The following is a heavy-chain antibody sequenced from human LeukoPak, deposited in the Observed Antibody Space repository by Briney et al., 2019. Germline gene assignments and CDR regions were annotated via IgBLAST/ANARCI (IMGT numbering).Heavy chain of an antibody. V-gene: IGHV3-48*04. J-gene: IGHJ6*04. Sequence: GGSLRLSCAASGFTFSSYAMSWVRQAPGKGLEWVSYISSSSSTIYYADSVKGRFTISRDNAKNSLYLQMNSLRAEDTAVYYCAELGITMIGGVWGKGTTVTVSS. CDR1: GFTFSSYA. CDR3: AELGITMIGGV. D-gene: IGHD3-10*02. CDR2: ISSSSSTI.